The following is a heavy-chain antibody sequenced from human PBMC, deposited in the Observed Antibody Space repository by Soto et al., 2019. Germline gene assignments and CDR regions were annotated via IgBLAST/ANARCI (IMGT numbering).Heavy chain of an antibody. V-gene: IGHV3-30*18. D-gene: IGHD1-26*01. Sequence: QVQLVESGGGVVQPGRSLRLSCAASGFTFSHYAMHWVRQAPGKGLEWVALMSYDGSNEYYADSVKGRFTISRDNSKNSLYLQMNSLRAEDTAVYYWAKDGSNNFDYWGQGTLVTVSS. CDR2: MSYDGSNE. CDR3: AKDGSNNFDY. CDR1: GFTFSHYA. J-gene: IGHJ4*02.